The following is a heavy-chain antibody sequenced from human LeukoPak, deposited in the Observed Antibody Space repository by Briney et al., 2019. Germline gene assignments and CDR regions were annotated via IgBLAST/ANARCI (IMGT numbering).Heavy chain of an antibody. J-gene: IGHJ3*02. V-gene: IGHV3-23*01. CDR1: GFTFSNYA. Sequence: GGSLRLSCAASGFTFSNYAMTWVRQAPGKGLEWVSAISATGSSTYYADSMKGRFTISRDNARNSLYLQMNSLRAEDTAMYFCARDSNPYCSGGSCTAFDIWGQGTMVTVSS. CDR2: ISATGSST. CDR3: ARDSNPYCSGGSCTAFDI. D-gene: IGHD2-15*01.